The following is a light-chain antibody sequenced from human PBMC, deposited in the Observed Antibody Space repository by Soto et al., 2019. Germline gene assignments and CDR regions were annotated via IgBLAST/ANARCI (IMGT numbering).Light chain of an antibody. V-gene: IGLV2-8*01. J-gene: IGLJ2*01. CDR3: SSYAGSHVV. CDR1: SSDVGGYNY. CDR2: EVS. Sequence: QSALTQPPSASGSPGPSVTISCPGTSSDVGGYNYVSWYQQHPGKAPKLMIYEVSKRPSGVPDRFAGSKSGNTASLNVSGLQAEDEADYYCSSYAGSHVVFGGGTQLTVL.